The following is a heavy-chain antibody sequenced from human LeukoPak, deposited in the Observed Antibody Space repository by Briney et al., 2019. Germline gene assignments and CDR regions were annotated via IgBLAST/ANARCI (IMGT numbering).Heavy chain of an antibody. CDR3: TTVVGGYYNGVGY. V-gene: IGHV3-15*01. Sequence: GGSLRLSCAASGFTFSNAWMSWVRQAPGMGLEWVGRIKSKTDGGTTDYAAPVKGRFTISRDDSKNTLYLQMNSLKTEDTAVYYCTTVVGGYYNGVGYWGQGTLVTVSS. J-gene: IGHJ4*02. D-gene: IGHD3-22*01. CDR2: IKSKTDGGTT. CDR1: GFTFSNAW.